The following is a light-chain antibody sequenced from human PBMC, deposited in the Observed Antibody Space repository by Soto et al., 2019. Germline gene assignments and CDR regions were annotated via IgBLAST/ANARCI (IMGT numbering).Light chain of an antibody. Sequence: DVVMTQSPLSLPVTLGQPASISCRSNQSLVHSDGIAYFSGVQQRPGRSPRRLISKVSNRDSWFPARFSGSGSGTDFALKISRVEAEDVGVYYCMQGTHWPITVGQGTRLEIK. J-gene: IGKJ5*01. CDR3: MQGTHWPIT. CDR1: QSLVHSDGIAY. CDR2: KVS. V-gene: IGKV2-30*02.